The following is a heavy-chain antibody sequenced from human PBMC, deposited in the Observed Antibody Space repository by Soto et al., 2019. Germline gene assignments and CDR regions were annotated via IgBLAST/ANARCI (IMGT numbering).Heavy chain of an antibody. D-gene: IGHD2-2*01. J-gene: IGHJ5*01. CDR2: IYYSGST. Sequence: SETLALTCTVSGGSISSYYWSWIRQPPGKGLEWIGYIYYSGSTNYNPSLKSRVTISVDTSKNQFSLKLSSVTAADTAVYYCARHLGYCSSTSCSINWFDSWGQGTLVTLS. CDR1: GGSISSYY. V-gene: IGHV4-59*08. CDR3: ARHLGYCSSTSCSINWFDS.